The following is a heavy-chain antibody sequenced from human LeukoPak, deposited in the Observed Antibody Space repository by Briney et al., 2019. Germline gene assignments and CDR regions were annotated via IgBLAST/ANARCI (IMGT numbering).Heavy chain of an antibody. D-gene: IGHD6-19*01. CDR3: AREGYSSGCFDY. CDR2: IIPIFGTA. V-gene: IGHV1-69*05. Sequence: PGSSVKVSCKASGGTFSSYAIRWVRQAPGQGLEWMGRIIPIFGTANYAQKFQGRVTITTDESTSTAYMELSSLRSKDTAVYYCAREGYSSGCFDYWGQGTLVTVSS. J-gene: IGHJ4*02. CDR1: GGTFSSYA.